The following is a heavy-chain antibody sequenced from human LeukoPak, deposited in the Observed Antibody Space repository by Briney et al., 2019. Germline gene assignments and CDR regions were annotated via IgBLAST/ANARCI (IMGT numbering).Heavy chain of an antibody. V-gene: IGHV6-1*01. Sequence: SQTLSLTCAISGDSVSSNSAGWNWIRQSPSRGLEWLGRTYYKSKWYYDYAISVKSRITINPDISKNQFSLQLNSVTPEDTAVYYCTRGEIFDPWGQGTLVTVSS. J-gene: IGHJ5*02. CDR3: TRGEIFDP. CDR1: GDSVSSNSAG. CDR2: TYYKSKWYY.